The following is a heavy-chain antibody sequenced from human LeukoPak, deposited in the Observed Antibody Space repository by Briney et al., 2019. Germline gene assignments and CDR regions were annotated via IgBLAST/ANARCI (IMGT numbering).Heavy chain of an antibody. J-gene: IGHJ6*02. CDR1: GYTFTSYY. Sequence: ASVKVSCKASGYTFTSYYMHWVRQAPGQGLEWMGGIIPIFGTANYAQKFQGRVTITADESTSTAYMELSSLRSEDTAVYYCARCLTDVPRCYYYYGMDVWGQGTTVTVSS. V-gene: IGHV1-69*13. CDR3: ARCLTDVPRCYYYYGMDV. CDR2: IIPIFGTA. D-gene: IGHD3-16*01.